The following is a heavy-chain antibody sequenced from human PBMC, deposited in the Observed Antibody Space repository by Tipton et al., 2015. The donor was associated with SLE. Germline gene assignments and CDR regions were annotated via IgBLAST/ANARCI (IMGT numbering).Heavy chain of an antibody. Sequence: SLRLSCAASGFPFSDYFMSWIRQAPGKGLEWVSHINGRSNYMYYGDSVKGRFSISRDNAKNSLFLQMNNLRAEDTAIYYCARVRITIYGVVTNFDFWGQGTLVTVSS. CDR3: ARVRITIYGVVTNFDF. D-gene: IGHD3-3*01. V-gene: IGHV3-11*01. CDR1: GFPFSDYF. CDR2: INGRSNYM. J-gene: IGHJ4*02.